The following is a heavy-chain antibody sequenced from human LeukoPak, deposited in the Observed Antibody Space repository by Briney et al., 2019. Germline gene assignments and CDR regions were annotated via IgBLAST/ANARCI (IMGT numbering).Heavy chain of an antibody. J-gene: IGHJ3*01. V-gene: IGHV4-59*01. D-gene: IGHD2-21*02. CDR1: GGSINNYY. CDR3: ARYCDGDCNSSAFDL. CDR2: IYYSGST. Sequence: SETLSLTCTVSGGSINNYYWSWIRQPPGKGLEWIGYIYYSGSTNYNPSLRGRVTMSVDTSKKQFSLKLTSVTAADTAVYYCARYCDGDCNSSAFDLWGQGTMVTVSS.